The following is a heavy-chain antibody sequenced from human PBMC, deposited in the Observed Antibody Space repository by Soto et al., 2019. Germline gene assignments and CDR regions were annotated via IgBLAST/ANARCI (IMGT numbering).Heavy chain of an antibody. CDR2: ISGSGGST. CDR3: ATYALYYDILTGPEDDAFDI. D-gene: IGHD3-9*01. CDR1: GFTFSSYA. J-gene: IGHJ3*02. Sequence: PGGSLRLSCAASGFTFSSYAMSWVRQAPGRGLEWVSAISGSGGSTYYADSVKGRFTISRDNSKNTLYLQMNSLRAEDTAVYYCATYALYYDILTGPEDDAFDIWGQGTMVTVSS. V-gene: IGHV3-23*01.